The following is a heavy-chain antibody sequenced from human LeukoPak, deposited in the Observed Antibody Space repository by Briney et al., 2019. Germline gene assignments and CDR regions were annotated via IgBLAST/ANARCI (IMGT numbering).Heavy chain of an antibody. Sequence: PGRSLRLSCTASGFTFGDYAMSWVRQAPGKGLEWVGFIRSKAYGGTTEYAASVKGRFTISRDDSKSIAYLQMNSLKTEDTAVYYCTRVMVVWLLSGFDYWGQGTLVTVSS. CDR1: GFTFGDYA. J-gene: IGHJ4*02. CDR3: TRVMVVWLLSGFDY. D-gene: IGHD3-9*01. CDR2: IRSKAYGGTT. V-gene: IGHV3-49*04.